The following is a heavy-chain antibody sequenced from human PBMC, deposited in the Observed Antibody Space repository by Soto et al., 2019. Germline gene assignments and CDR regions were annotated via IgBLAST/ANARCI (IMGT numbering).Heavy chain of an antibody. CDR2: IYYSGST. J-gene: IGHJ6*03. V-gene: IGHV4-59*08. Sequence: PSETLSLTCTVSGGTISSYYWSWIRQPPGKGLEWIGYIYYSGSTNYNPSLKSRVTISVDTSKNQFSLKLSSVTAADTAVYYCASLNGNDYGDYETPNYYMDVWGKGTTVTVSS. CDR3: ASLNGNDYGDYETPNYYMDV. D-gene: IGHD4-17*01. CDR1: GGTISSYY.